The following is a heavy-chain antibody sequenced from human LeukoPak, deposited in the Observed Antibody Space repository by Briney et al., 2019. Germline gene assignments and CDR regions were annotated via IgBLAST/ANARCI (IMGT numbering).Heavy chain of an antibody. CDR1: GFTFSSYG. D-gene: IGHD3-9*01. Sequence: GGSLRLSCAASGFTFSSYGMHRVRQAPGKGLEGVAVIWYDGSNKYYADSVKGRFTISRDNSKNTLYLQMNSLRAEDKAVYYCARGLRYFDWLVLMAFDYWGQGTLVTVSS. CDR2: IWYDGSNK. J-gene: IGHJ4*02. V-gene: IGHV3-33*01. CDR3: ARGLRYFDWLVLMAFDY.